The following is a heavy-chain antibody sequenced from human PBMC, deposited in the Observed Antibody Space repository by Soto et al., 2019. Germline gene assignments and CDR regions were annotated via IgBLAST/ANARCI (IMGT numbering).Heavy chain of an antibody. D-gene: IGHD3-22*01. J-gene: IGHJ4*02. V-gene: IGHV1-69*13. CDR2: IIPIFGTP. CDR1: GGTFSSYA. Sequence: SVKVSCKASGGTFSSYAIDWVRQAPGQGLEWMGGIIPIFGTPNYAQKFQGRVTITADESTSTAYMELRSLRSEDTAVYYCARGVHYDSSGFYYFYWGQGTLVTVSS. CDR3: ARGVHYDSSGFYYFY.